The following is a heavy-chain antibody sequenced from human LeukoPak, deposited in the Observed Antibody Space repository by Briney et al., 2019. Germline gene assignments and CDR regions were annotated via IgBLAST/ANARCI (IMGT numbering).Heavy chain of an antibody. CDR1: GGSISSYY. Sequence: SETLSLTCTVSGGSISSYYWSWIRQPPGKGLEWIGYIYYSGSTNYNPSLKSRVTISVDTSKNQFSLKLSSVTAADTAVYYCARAGVNWNDGIGFDYWGQGTLVTVSS. J-gene: IGHJ4*02. D-gene: IGHD1-20*01. V-gene: IGHV4-59*01. CDR3: ARAGVNWNDGIGFDY. CDR2: IYYSGST.